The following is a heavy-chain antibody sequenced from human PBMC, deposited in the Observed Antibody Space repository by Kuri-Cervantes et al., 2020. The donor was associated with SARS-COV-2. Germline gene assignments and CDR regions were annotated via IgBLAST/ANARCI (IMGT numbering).Heavy chain of an antibody. CDR3: ARDKDFWSSYQDAFDI. CDR2: ISSSGSTI. Sequence: GGSLRLSCAASGFTFSDYYMSWIRQAPGKGLEWVSYISSSGSTIYYADSVKGRFTISRDNAKNSLYLQMNSLRAGDTAVYYCARDKDFWSSYQDAFDIWGQGTMVTVSS. D-gene: IGHD3-3*01. J-gene: IGHJ3*02. CDR1: GFTFSDYY. V-gene: IGHV3-11*04.